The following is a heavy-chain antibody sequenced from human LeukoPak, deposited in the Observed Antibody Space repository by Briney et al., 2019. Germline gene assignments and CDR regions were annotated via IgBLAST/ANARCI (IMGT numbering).Heavy chain of an antibody. Sequence: SETLSLTCTVPGGSISSSSYYWGWIRQPPGKGLEWIGSIYYSGSTYYNPSLKSRVTISVDTSKNQFSLKLSSVTAADTAVYYCARQVYCSSTSCYGHPPPYFDYWGQGTLVTVSS. CDR1: GGSISSSSYY. D-gene: IGHD2-2*01. J-gene: IGHJ4*02. CDR3: ARQVYCSSTSCYGHPPPYFDY. V-gene: IGHV4-39*01. CDR2: IYYSGST.